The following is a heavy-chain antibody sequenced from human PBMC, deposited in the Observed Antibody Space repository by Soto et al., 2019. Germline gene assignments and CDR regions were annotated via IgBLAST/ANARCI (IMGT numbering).Heavy chain of an antibody. CDR3: ARLGSIAAAGTPDY. CDR2: ASGSGGVK. Sequence: GGFLRVSCAASGFTFSDYYMSWFRQAPEKGLEWVSYASGSGGVKLYADSVKGRFTISRDNAKNSLYLQLNSLRADDTAVYYCARLGSIAAAGTPDYWGQGTLVTVSS. D-gene: IGHD6-13*01. J-gene: IGHJ4*02. CDR1: GFTFSDYY. V-gene: IGHV3-11*01.